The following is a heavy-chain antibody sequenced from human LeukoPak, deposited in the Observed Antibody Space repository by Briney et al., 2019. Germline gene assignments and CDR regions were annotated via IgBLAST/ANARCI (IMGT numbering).Heavy chain of an antibody. J-gene: IGHJ4*02. CDR1: GGSISSGGYY. CDR2: INHSGST. CDR3: ARAPNYYYGSGPFQ. D-gene: IGHD3-10*01. Sequence: NPSETLSLTCTVSGGSISSGGYYWSWIRQPPGKGLEWIGEINHSGSTNYNPSLKSRVTISVDTSKNQFSLKLSSVTAADTAVYYCARAPNYYYGSGPFQWGQGTLVTVSS. V-gene: IGHV4-39*07.